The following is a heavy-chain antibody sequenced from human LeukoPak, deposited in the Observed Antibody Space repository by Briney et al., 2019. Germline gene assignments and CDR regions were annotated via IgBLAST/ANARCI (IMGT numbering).Heavy chain of an antibody. J-gene: IGHJ6*02. Sequence: PGRSLRLSCAASGFTFDDYAIHWVRQAPGKGLEWVSGISWNSNRKVYADSVKGRFTISRDNAKNSLYLQMSSLTAEDTALYYCAKDLADSLYYYGMDVWGQGTTVTVSS. D-gene: IGHD2-15*01. V-gene: IGHV3-9*01. CDR2: ISWNSNRK. CDR1: GFTFDDYA. CDR3: AKDLADSLYYYGMDV.